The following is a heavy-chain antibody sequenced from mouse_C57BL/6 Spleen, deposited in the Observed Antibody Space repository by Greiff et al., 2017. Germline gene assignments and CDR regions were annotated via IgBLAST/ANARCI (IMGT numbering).Heavy chain of an antibody. J-gene: IGHJ2*01. D-gene: IGHD2-1*01. CDR2: INPSTGGT. CDR3: ARRDGNFDY. V-gene: IGHV1-42*01. Sequence: EVKLQQSGPELVKPGASVTISCKASGYSFTGYYMNWVKQSPEKSLEWIGEINPSTGGTTYNQKFKAKATLTVDKSSSTAYMQLKSLTSEDSAVYYCARRDGNFDYWGQGTTLTVSS. CDR1: GYSFTGYY.